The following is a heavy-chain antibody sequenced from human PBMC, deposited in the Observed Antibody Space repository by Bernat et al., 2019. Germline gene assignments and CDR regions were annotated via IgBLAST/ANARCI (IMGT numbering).Heavy chain of an antibody. CDR2: ISYDGSNK. J-gene: IGHJ6*02. Sequence: QVQLVESGGGVVQPGRSLRLSCAASGFTFSSYGMHWVRQAPGKGLEWVAVISYDGSNKYYADSVKGRFTISRDNSKNTLYLQMNSLRAEDTAVYYCAKDRDIVLVPAAIVGGMDVWGQGTTVTVSS. V-gene: IGHV3-30*18. CDR3: AKDRDIVLVPAAIVGGMDV. D-gene: IGHD2-2*01. CDR1: GFTFSSYG.